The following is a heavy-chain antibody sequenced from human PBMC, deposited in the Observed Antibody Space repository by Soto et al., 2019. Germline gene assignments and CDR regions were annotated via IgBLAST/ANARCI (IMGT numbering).Heavy chain of an antibody. J-gene: IGHJ3*02. V-gene: IGHV4-59*02. CDR1: GGSVSTYY. D-gene: IGHD2-8*01. CDR3: TRSYEENGPNSGGCGFDI. CDR2: IYYSGST. Sequence: SETLSLTCTVSGGSVSTYYWSWILQPPGKGMEWIAYIYYSGSTSYNPSLKSRATISLDTSKNPFSLKLSSVTAADTAGDYCTRSYEENGPNSGGCGFDIWGPVTMVTVSS.